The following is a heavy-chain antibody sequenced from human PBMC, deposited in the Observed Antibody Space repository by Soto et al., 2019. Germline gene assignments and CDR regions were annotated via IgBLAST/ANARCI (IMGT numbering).Heavy chain of an antibody. CDR1: GFTFSSYP. J-gene: IGHJ5*01. CDR3: AKLRYFDWSSYNWFEY. Sequence: PGGSLRLSCAASGFTFSSYPMTWVRQAPGKGLEWVSGISGSGATTSYADSVKGRFTVSRDNSKNTLYLQMNSLRVEDTAVYYCAKLRYFDWSSYNWFEYWGQGTPVTVSS. V-gene: IGHV3-23*01. D-gene: IGHD3-9*01. CDR2: ISGSGATT.